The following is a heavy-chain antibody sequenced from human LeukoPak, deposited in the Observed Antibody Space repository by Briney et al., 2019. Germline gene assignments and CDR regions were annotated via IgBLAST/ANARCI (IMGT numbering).Heavy chain of an antibody. Sequence: PSETLSLTCTVSGGSISSSSYYWGWIRQPPGKGLEWIGSIYYSGSTYYNPSLKSRVTISVDTSKNQFSLKLSSVTAADTAVYYCARVRGVWAAAAGTFYFDYWGQGTLVTVSS. D-gene: IGHD6-13*01. CDR2: IYYSGST. V-gene: IGHV4-39*07. CDR1: GGSISSSSYY. CDR3: ARVRGVWAAAAGTFYFDY. J-gene: IGHJ4*02.